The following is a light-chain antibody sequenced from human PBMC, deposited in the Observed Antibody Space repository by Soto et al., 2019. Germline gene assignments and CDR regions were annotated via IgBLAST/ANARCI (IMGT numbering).Light chain of an antibody. CDR2: RNN. Sequence: QSVLTQSPSASGTPGQRVTISCSGSRSNIGRNFAYWYQHVPGTAPRLLIQRNNERPSGVPDRFSGSKSGTSVSLAISGLRSDDEATYYCAACDDTLDAQVFGGGPQLTVL. CDR3: AACDDTLDAQV. V-gene: IGLV1-47*01. J-gene: IGLJ3*02. CDR1: RSNIGRNF.